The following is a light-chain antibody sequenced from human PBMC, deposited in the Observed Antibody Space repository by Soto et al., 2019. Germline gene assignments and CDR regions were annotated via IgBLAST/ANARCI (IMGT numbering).Light chain of an antibody. V-gene: IGKV3-20*01. CDR1: QSVSSSY. J-gene: IGKJ5*01. Sequence: EIVLTQPPGTLSLSPGERATLSCRASQSVSSSYLTWYQQKPGQAPRLLIYGASSRATGIPDRFSGSGSGTDLTLTIRRLGAEDFAVYYCQQYGSSPPITFGQGTRLEIK. CDR3: QQYGSSPPIT. CDR2: GAS.